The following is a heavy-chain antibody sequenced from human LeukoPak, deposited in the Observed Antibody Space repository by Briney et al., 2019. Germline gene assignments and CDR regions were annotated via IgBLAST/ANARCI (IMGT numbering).Heavy chain of an antibody. V-gene: IGHV3-30-3*01. CDR3: ARDVSNGAIKPPYFDY. CDR1: GFTFSSSA. J-gene: IGHJ4*02. Sequence: QPGRSLRPSCAASGFTFSSSAMHWVRQAPGKGLEGVPVISYDGSNKYYADSVKARFTISRGNSKNTLYLQMNSLRAEDTAVYDCARDVSNGAIKPPYFDYWGQGTLVTVSS. D-gene: IGHD7-27*01. CDR2: ISYDGSNK.